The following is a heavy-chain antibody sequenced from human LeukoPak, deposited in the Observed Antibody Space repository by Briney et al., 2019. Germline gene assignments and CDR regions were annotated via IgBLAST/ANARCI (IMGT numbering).Heavy chain of an antibody. CDR1: GFSLSTSGMC. CDR3: ALTRVNVYTASFDY. D-gene: IGHD5-18*01. CDR2: IDWDDDK. Sequence: SGPALVKPPQTLTLTCTFSGFSLSTSGMCVSWIRQPPGKALEWLALIDWDDDKYYSTSLKTRLTISKDTSKNLVVLTMSNMDPVDTATYYCALTRVNVYTASFDYCGQGTLVTVSS. V-gene: IGHV2-70*01. J-gene: IGHJ4*02.